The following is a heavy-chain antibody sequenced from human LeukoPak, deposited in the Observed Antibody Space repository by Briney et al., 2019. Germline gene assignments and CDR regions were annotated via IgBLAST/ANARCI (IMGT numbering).Heavy chain of an antibody. Sequence: GGSLRLSCAASGFTFSDYYMSWIRQAPGKGLEWVSYISSSGSTIYYADSVKGRFTISRDNAKNSLYLQMNSLRAEDTAVYYCARDRFYYDSSGYYYSPDAFDIWGQGTMVTVSS. CDR2: ISSSGSTI. V-gene: IGHV3-11*01. CDR3: ARDRFYYDSSGYYYSPDAFDI. J-gene: IGHJ3*02. CDR1: GFTFSDYY. D-gene: IGHD3-22*01.